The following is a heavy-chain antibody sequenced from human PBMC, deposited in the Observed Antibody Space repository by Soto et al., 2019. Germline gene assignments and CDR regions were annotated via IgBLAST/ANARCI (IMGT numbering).Heavy chain of an antibody. CDR3: ARSLYYGSGSYYDYGLDV. Sequence: ASVKVSCKASGYTFTGHYMHWVRQAPGQGLEWMGWINPNSGGTNYAQKFQDWITMTRDTSISTAYMELSRLRYDDTAVYYCARSLYYGSGSYYDYGLDVWGQGTTVTV. V-gene: IGHV1-2*04. D-gene: IGHD3-10*01. CDR2: INPNSGGT. J-gene: IGHJ6*02. CDR1: GYTFTGHY.